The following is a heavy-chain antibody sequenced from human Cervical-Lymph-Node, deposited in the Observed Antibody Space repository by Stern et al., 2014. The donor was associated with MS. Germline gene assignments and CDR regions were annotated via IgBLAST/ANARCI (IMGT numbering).Heavy chain of an antibody. CDR3: ARAFGYSSSWHYYYYGMDV. Sequence: VQLVGSGGGVVQPGRSLRLSCAASGFTFSSYAMHWVRQAPGKGLEWVAVISYDGSNKYYADSVKGRFTISRDNSKNTLYLQMNSLRAEDTAVYYCARAFGYSSSWHYYYYGMDVWGQGTTVTVSS. V-gene: IGHV3-30-3*01. CDR1: GFTFSSYA. J-gene: IGHJ6*02. CDR2: ISYDGSNK. D-gene: IGHD6-13*01.